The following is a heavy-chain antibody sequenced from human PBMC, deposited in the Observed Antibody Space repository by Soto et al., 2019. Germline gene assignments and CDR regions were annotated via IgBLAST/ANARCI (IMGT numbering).Heavy chain of an antibody. D-gene: IGHD4-17*01. CDR3: ARSYGDLPDY. CDR1: GGSIGTYF. J-gene: IGHJ4*02. V-gene: IGHV4-59*08. CDR2: IYYSGST. Sequence: QVQLQESGPGLVKPSETLSLNCSVSGGSIGTYFWGWIRQPPGKGLEWIGHIYYSGSTSYNPSLRSRVTISLDTSKNQFSLRLRSVSAEDTAVYYCARSYGDLPDYWGQGTLVTVSS.